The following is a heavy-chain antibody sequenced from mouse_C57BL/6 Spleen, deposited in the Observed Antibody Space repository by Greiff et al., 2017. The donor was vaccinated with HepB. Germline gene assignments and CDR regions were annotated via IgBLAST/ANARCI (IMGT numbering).Heavy chain of an antibody. J-gene: IGHJ1*03. Sequence: QVQLQQSGPELVKPGASVKISCKASGYAFSSSWMHWVKQRPGQGLEWIGRIYPGDGDTNYNGKFKGKATLTADKSSSTAYMQLSSLTSEDSAVYFCARNYYGRSPHWYFDVWGTGTTVTVSS. CDR2: IYPGDGDT. CDR3: ARNYYGRSPHWYFDV. CDR1: GYAFSSSW. V-gene: IGHV1-82*01. D-gene: IGHD1-1*01.